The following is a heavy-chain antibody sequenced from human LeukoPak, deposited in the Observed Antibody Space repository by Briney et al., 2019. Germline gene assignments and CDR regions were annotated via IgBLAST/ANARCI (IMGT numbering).Heavy chain of an antibody. CDR2: ISNSGST. CDR3: ARVYGSGSYWGVGFDY. D-gene: IGHD3-10*01. V-gene: IGHV4-39*07. CDR1: GGSISSSSHY. J-gene: IGHJ4*02. Sequence: ETLSLTCTVSGGSISSSSHYWGWIRQPPGKGLEWIGSISNSGSTYYNPSLKSRVTISVDTSKNQFSLKLSSVTAADTAVYYCARVYGSGSYWGVGFDYWGQGTLVTVSS.